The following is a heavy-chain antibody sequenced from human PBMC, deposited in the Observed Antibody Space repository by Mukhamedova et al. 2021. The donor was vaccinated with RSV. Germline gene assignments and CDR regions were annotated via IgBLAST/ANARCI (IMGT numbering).Heavy chain of an antibody. V-gene: IGHV3-30*02. J-gene: IGHJ4*02. D-gene: IGHD5-18*01. Sequence: ISRDNSKNTLYLQMNSLRAEDTAVYYCANGKVDTTPDFDYWGQGTLVTVAS. CDR3: ANGKVDTTPDFDY.